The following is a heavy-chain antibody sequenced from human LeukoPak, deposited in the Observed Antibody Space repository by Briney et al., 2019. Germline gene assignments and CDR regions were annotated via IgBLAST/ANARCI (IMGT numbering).Heavy chain of an antibody. Sequence: PSGTLSLTCTVSGDSISSADYYWSWIRQPPGKGLEWIGYIYYSGSTYYNPSLRSRLTISIDTSKKQFSLKLSSVTAADTAVYYCARVLFASYSQLDYWGQGALVAVSS. J-gene: IGHJ4*02. CDR3: ARVLFASYSQLDY. CDR1: GDSISSADYY. D-gene: IGHD1-26*01. CDR2: IYYSGST. V-gene: IGHV4-30-4*01.